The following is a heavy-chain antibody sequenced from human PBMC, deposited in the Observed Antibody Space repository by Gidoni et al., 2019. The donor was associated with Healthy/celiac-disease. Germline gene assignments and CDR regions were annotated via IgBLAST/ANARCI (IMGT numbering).Heavy chain of an antibody. V-gene: IGHV3-23*01. Sequence: VKGRFTISRDNSKNTLYLQMNSLRAEDTAVYYCAKDPSLGAAADDWGQGTLVTVSS. D-gene: IGHD6-13*01. CDR3: AKDPSLGAAADD. J-gene: IGHJ4*02.